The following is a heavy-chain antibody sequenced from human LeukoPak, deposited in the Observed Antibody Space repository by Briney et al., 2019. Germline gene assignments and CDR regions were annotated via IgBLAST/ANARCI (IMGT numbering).Heavy chain of an antibody. CDR1: GFTFSSYS. Sequence: GGSLRFSCAASGFTFSSYSMNWVRQAPGKGLEWVSSISSSSSYIYYADSVRGRFTISRDNAKNSLYLQMNSLRAEDTAVYYCARDSYCSGGSCYSRGLDYWGQGTLVTVSS. CDR2: ISSSSSYI. CDR3: ARDSYCSGGSCYSRGLDY. J-gene: IGHJ4*02. V-gene: IGHV3-21*01. D-gene: IGHD2-15*01.